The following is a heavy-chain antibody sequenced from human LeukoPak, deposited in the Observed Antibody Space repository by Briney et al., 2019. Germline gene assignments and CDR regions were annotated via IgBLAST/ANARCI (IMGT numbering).Heavy chain of an antibody. CDR1: GFTFSNYW. D-gene: IGHD6-19*01. Sequence: GGSLRLSCAASGFTFSNYWMSWVRQLPGKGLEWVANVRQDGSETYYVDSVKGRFTISRDNTKNSLYLQMNSLRAEDTAVYYCARPPYSGGWYLMFWGQGTLVTVSS. CDR3: ARPPYSGGWYLMF. V-gene: IGHV3-7*01. CDR2: VRQDGSET. J-gene: IGHJ4*02.